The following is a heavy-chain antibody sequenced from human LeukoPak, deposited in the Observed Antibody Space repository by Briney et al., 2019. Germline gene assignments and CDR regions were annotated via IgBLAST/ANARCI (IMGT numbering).Heavy chain of an antibody. V-gene: IGHV5-51*01. CDR1: GYSFTSYW. Sequence: PGESLKISCKGSGYSFTSYWIGWVRQMPGKGLEWMGIMYPGDSETRYSPSFQSQVTISADKSISTAYLQWTSLKASDTAMYYCATTLYSGIYGDAFDIWGQGTMVTVSS. D-gene: IGHD1-26*01. CDR3: ATTLYSGIYGDAFDI. J-gene: IGHJ3*02. CDR2: MYPGDSET.